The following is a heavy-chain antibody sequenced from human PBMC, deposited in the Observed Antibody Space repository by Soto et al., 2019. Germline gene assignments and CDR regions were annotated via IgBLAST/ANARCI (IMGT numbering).Heavy chain of an antibody. J-gene: IGHJ6*02. CDR2: ISSSSSTI. CDR1: GFTFSSYS. D-gene: IGHD3-3*01. V-gene: IGHV3-48*02. Sequence: GGSLRLSCAASGFTFSSYSMNWVRQAPGKGLEWVSYISSSSSTIYYADSVKGRFTISRDNAKNSLYLQMNSLRDEDTAVYYCARGTNYDFWSCYSAYYYYGMDVWGQGTTVTVAS. CDR3: ARGTNYDFWSCYSAYYYYGMDV.